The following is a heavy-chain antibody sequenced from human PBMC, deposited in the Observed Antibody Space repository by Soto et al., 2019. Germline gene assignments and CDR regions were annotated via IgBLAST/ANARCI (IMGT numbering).Heavy chain of an antibody. D-gene: IGHD2-2*01. V-gene: IGHV1-18*01. CDR2: ISAYNGNT. CDR3: ARDGSKGYCSSTSCRYYYYYGMDV. J-gene: IGHJ6*02. CDR1: GYTFTSYA. Sequence: ASVKVSCKASGYTFTSYAMHWVRQAPGQRLEWMGWISAYNGNTNYAQKLQGRVTMTTDTSTSTAYMELRSLRSDDTALYYCARDGSKGYCSSTSCRYYYYYGMDVWGQGTTVTVSS.